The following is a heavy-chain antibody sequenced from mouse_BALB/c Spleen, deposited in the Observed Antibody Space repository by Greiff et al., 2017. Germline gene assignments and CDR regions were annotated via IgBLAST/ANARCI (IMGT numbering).Heavy chain of an antibody. Sequence: QVQLKESGAELAKPGASVKMSCKASGYTFTSYWMHWVKQRPGQGLEWIGYINPSTGYTEYNQKFKDKATLTADKSSSTAYMQLSSLTSEDSAVYYCARLPYYYGSSWGQGTTLTVAS. CDR2: INPSTGYT. CDR1: GYTFTSYW. CDR3: ARLPYYYGSS. D-gene: IGHD1-1*01. V-gene: IGHV1-7*01. J-gene: IGHJ2*01.